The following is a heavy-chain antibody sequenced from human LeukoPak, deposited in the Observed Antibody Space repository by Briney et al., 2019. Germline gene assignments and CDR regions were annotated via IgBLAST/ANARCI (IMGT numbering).Heavy chain of an antibody. D-gene: IGHD3-22*01. CDR2: INSDGSST. CDR3: AKDAYPYYGSSGYYYGFDY. V-gene: IGHV3-74*01. J-gene: IGHJ4*02. CDR1: GFTFNSYW. Sequence: GGSLRLSCAASGFTFNSYWMHWVRQAPGKGLVWVSRINSDGSSTSSADSAKGRFTVSRDNAKNTLYLQMNSLRAEDTAVYYCAKDAYPYYGSSGYYYGFDYWGQGTLVTVSS.